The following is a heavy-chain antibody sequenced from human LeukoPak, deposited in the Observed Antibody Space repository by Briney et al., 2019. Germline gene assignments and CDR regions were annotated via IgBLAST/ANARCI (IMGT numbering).Heavy chain of an antibody. CDR1: GFTFSSYG. CDR2: IWYDGSNK. J-gene: IGHJ6*02. D-gene: IGHD2-2*01. Sequence: GGSLRLSCAASGFTFSSYGMHWVRQAPGKGLEWVAVIWYDGSNKYYADSVKDRFTISRDNSKNTLYLQMNSLRAEDTAVYYCARDHIVVVPGYTYYGMDVWGQGTTVTVSS. CDR3: ARDHIVVVPGYTYYGMDV. V-gene: IGHV3-33*01.